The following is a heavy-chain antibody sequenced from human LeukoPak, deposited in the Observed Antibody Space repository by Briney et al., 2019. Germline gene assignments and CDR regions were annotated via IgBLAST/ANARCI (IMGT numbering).Heavy chain of an antibody. CDR3: ARLQGITPQPMTEGFDI. Sequence: GGSLRLSCAASGFSLSTSWMLRVRQTPGKGLVWLSRISPDGSSTSYADSVKGRFTVSRDIARNTVTLQMNSLRAEDSAVYYCARLQGITPQPMTEGFDIWGQGTMVTVSS. CDR1: GFSLSTSW. CDR2: ISPDGSST. V-gene: IGHV3-74*01. J-gene: IGHJ3*02. D-gene: IGHD3-16*01.